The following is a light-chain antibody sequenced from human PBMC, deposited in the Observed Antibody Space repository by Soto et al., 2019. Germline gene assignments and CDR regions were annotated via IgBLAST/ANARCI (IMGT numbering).Light chain of an antibody. CDR2: AAS. CDR3: QQSYSTLWT. Sequence: DIQMTQSPSSLSASVGDRVTITCRASQSISTYLNWYHQKPGKAPKLLIYAASSLQSGVPSRFSGSGSGTDFTLTISSLQPEDFATDYGQQSYSTLWTFGQGTKVEIK. J-gene: IGKJ1*01. V-gene: IGKV1-39*01. CDR1: QSISTY.